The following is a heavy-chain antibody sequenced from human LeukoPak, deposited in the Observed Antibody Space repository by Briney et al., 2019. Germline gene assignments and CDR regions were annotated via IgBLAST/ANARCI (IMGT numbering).Heavy chain of an antibody. J-gene: IGHJ4*02. Sequence: SSETLSLTCAVYGGSFSGYYWSWIRQPPGKGLEWIGEINHSGSTNYNPSLKSRVTISVDTSKNQFSLKLSSVTAADTAVYYCAKGRRLGVPADMALRAFDYWGQGTLVTVSS. CDR2: INHSGST. D-gene: IGHD2-2*01. CDR1: GGSFSGYY. CDR3: AKGRRLGVPADMALRAFDY. V-gene: IGHV4-34*01.